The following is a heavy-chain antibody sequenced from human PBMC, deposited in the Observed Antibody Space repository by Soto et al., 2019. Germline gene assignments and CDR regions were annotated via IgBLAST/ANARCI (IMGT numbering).Heavy chain of an antibody. V-gene: IGHV4-59*08. CDR2: IYNNGST. Sequence: ETLSLTCTVSGGSISSYYWSCIRQPPGKGLEWIGYIYNNGSTSYNPSLKSRITISVDTSKNQFSLKLSSVTAADTAVYYCARLYDFWSGLNWFDPWGQGTLVTVSS. J-gene: IGHJ5*02. CDR1: GGSISSYY. D-gene: IGHD3-3*01. CDR3: ARLYDFWSGLNWFDP.